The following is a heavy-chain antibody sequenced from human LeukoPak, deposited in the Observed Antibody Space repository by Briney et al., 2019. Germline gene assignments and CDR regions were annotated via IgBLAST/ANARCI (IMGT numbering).Heavy chain of an antibody. D-gene: IGHD5-24*01. CDR1: GFTFSSYS. V-gene: IGHV3-48*01. CDR2: ISSSSSTI. Sequence: SGGSLRLSCAASGFTFSSYSMNWVRQAPGKGLEWVSYISSSSSTIYYADSVKGRFTISRDNAKNSLYLQMNSLRAEDTAEYYCALLTGMATTSNAFDIWGQGTMVTVSS. CDR3: ALLTGMATTSNAFDI. J-gene: IGHJ3*02.